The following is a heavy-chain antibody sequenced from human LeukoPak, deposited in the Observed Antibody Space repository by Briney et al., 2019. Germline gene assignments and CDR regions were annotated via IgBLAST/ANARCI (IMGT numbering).Heavy chain of an antibody. V-gene: IGHV3-23*01. CDR2: ISGSGGST. Sequence: QPGGSLRLSCAASGFTFSTYPMSWVRQAPGKGLEWVSTISGSGGSTYYADSVKGRFTISRDNSKNTLYLQMNSLRAEDTTVYYCAQARTQTTSFDYWGHRTLVTVSS. CDR1: GFTFSTYP. J-gene: IGHJ4*03. CDR3: AQARTQTTSFDY. D-gene: IGHD2/OR15-2a*01.